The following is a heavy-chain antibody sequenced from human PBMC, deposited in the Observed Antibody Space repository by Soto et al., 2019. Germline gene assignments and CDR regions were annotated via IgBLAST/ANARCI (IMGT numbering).Heavy chain of an antibody. CDR3: ARDITGSWNYWGFQH. CDR1: GYTFTSYG. J-gene: IGHJ1*01. Sequence: QVQLVQSGAEVKKPGASVKVSCKASGYTFTSYGISWVRQAPGQGLEWMGWISAYNGNTNYAKKLQGRVTMTTDTSTSPAYMELRSLRSDDTAVYYCARDITGSWNYWGFQHWGQGTLVTVSS. CDR2: ISAYNGNT. D-gene: IGHD1-7*01. V-gene: IGHV1-18*01.